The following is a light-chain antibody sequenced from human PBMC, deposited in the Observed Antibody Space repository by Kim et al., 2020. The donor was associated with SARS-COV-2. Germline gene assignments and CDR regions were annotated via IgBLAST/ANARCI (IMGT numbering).Light chain of an antibody. V-gene: IGKV1-17*01. Sequence: ASIGDRVTIPCRASQVIRNDGGCYQQKPGKAPKCLIYTASSLQSGVPSRFSGSGSGTECTLTISSLQPEDFATYHCLQYNSYPLTFGGGTKVDIK. CDR1: QVIRND. CDR2: TAS. J-gene: IGKJ4*01. CDR3: LQYNSYPLT.